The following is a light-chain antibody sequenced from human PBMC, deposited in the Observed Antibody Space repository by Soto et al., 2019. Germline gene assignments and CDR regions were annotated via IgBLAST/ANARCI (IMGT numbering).Light chain of an antibody. CDR3: SSYTSSDTYV. J-gene: IGLJ1*01. CDR1: SSDVGGYNY. Sequence: QSVLTQPASVSGSPGQSIAISCTGTSSDVGGYNYVSWYQQHPGKAPKLMIHDVTNRPSGVSNRFPGSKSGNTAFLTISGLQTEDEAEYYCSSYTSSDTYVFGTGTKVTVL. V-gene: IGLV2-14*01. CDR2: DVT.